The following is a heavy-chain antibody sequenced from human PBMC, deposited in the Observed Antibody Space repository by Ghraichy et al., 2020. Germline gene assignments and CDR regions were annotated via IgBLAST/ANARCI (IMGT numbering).Heavy chain of an antibody. Sequence: GESLNISCAASGFTFSSYAMSWVRQAPGKGLEWVSAISGSGGSTYYADSVKGRFTISRDNSKNTLYVQMNSLRAEDTAVYYCAKDEGGVATGAFDIWGQGTMVTVSS. CDR2: ISGSGGST. CDR3: AKDEGGVATGAFDI. CDR1: GFTFSSYA. J-gene: IGHJ3*02. D-gene: IGHD1-14*01. V-gene: IGHV3-23*01.